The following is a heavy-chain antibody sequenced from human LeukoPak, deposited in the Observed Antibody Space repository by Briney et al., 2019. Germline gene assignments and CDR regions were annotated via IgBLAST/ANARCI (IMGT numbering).Heavy chain of an antibody. CDR2: INHSGST. D-gene: IGHD2-15*01. J-gene: IGHJ5*02. V-gene: IGHV4-34*01. Sequence: SSETLSLTCTVYGGSFSGYYWSWIRQPPGKGLEWIGEINHSGSTNYNPSLKSRVTISVDTSKNQFSLKLSSVTAADTAVYYCARASYIYCSGGSCYPELSWFDPWGQGTLVTVSS. CDR3: ARASYIYCSGGSCYPELSWFDP. CDR1: GGSFSGYY.